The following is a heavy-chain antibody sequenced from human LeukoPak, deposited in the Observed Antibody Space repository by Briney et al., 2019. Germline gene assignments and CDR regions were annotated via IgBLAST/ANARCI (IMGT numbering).Heavy chain of an antibody. D-gene: IGHD2-15*01. CDR1: GDSSSRGSYY. V-gene: IGHV4-61*02. Sequence: SETLSLTCTVSGDSSSRGSYYWSWIRQPAGKGLEWIGRIHPSGSTNYNPSLKSRVTISVDTSKNQFSLKLGSVTAADTAVYYCARAVVWLPFDYWGQGTLVTVSS. J-gene: IGHJ4*02. CDR2: IHPSGST. CDR3: ARAVVWLPFDY.